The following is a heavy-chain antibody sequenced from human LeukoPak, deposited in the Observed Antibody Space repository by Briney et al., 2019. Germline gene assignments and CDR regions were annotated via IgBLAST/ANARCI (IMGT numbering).Heavy chain of an antibody. Sequence: SETLSLTCTVSGGSISSYYWSRSRQPPGKGLEWIGYIYYSGSTNYNPSLKSRVTISVDTSKNQFSLKLSSVTAADTAVYHCPRLRDQGDRYYYGMDVWGQGSTVTVSS. V-gene: IGHV4-59*08. D-gene: IGHD3-16*01. CDR3: PRLRDQGDRYYYGMDV. CDR1: GGSISSYY. J-gene: IGHJ6*02. CDR2: IYYSGST.